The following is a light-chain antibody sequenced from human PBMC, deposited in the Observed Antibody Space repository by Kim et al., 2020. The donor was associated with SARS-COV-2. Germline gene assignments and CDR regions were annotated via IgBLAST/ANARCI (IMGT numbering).Light chain of an antibody. CDR2: KDS. J-gene: IGLJ3*02. V-gene: IGLV3-25*03. Sequence: SYALPPPPSFSVSPGQTARITCSGDALPKQYAYWYQQKPGQAPVLVIYKDSERPSGIPERFSGSSSGTTVTLTISGVQAEDEADYYCQSVDSSAWVFGGGTQLTVL. CDR1: ALPKQY. CDR3: QSVDSSAWV.